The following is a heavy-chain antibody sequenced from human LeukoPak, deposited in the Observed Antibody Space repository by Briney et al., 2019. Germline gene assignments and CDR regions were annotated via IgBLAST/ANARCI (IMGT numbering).Heavy chain of an antibody. D-gene: IGHD1-7*01. V-gene: IGHV5-51*01. Sequence: GESLKISCKGSGYRFTDYWIGWVRQMPGKGLEWMGIIYPGDSNTRYSPSFQGQVTISADKSINTAHLQWSSLKASDTAMYYCARGAAGTTPDYYYFGLDVWGQGTTVRVSS. J-gene: IGHJ6*02. CDR2: IYPGDSNT. CDR3: ARGAAGTTPDYYYFGLDV. CDR1: GYRFTDYW.